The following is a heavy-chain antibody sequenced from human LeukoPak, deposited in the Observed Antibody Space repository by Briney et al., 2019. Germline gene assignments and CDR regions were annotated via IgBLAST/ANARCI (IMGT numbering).Heavy chain of an antibody. CDR1: GVSVSTSPFF. J-gene: IGHJ3*02. V-gene: IGHV4-39*06. CDR3: ARGPAPYSYVPDDAFDI. CDR2: MSYGGTT. Sequence: SETLSLTCTVSGVSVSTSPFFWGWFRQSPGRGLEWIGSMSYGGTTYYNPSLKTRVTLSVDASKNQFALNLNSVTAADTAVYYCARGPAPYSYVPDDAFDIWGQGTMVTVSS. D-gene: IGHD5-18*01.